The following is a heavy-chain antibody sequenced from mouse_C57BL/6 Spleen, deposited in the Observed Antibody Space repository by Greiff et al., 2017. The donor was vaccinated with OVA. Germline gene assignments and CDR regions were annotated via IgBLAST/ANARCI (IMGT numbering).Heavy chain of an antibody. J-gene: IGHJ3*01. CDR1: GYSITSDY. V-gene: IGHV3-8*01. CDR3: AMGSAWFAY. Sequence: EVKVVESGPGLAQPSQTLSLTCSVTGYSITSDYWNWIRKFPGNKLEYMGYISYSGSTYYTPSLKSRISITRDTSKNQYYLQLNSVTTEDTATYYCAMGSAWFAYWGQGTLVTVSA. CDR2: ISYSGST.